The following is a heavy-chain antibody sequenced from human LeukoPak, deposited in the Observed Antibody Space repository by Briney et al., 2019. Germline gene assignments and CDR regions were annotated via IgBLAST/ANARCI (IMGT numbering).Heavy chain of an antibody. Sequence: GASVTVSCTASGYTFISYGISWVRQAPGQGLEWMGWISGNNDSTNYAQKLQGRVTMTTDTSTSTVYMELRSLRSDDTAVYYCARGSSLIVGAPRGFGYWGQGTLVTVSS. CDR2: ISGNNDST. V-gene: IGHV1-18*01. CDR3: ARGSSLIVGAPRGFGY. D-gene: IGHD1-26*01. J-gene: IGHJ4*02. CDR1: GYTFISYG.